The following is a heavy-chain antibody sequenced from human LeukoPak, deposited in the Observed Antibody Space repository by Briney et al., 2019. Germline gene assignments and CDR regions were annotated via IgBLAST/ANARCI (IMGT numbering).Heavy chain of an antibody. J-gene: IGHJ4*02. Sequence: ASVKVSCKASGGTFSSYAISWVRQAPGQGLEWMGGIIPIFGTASYAQKFQGRVTITTDESTSTAYMELSSLRSEDTAVYYCAARIVGATTFDYWGQGTLVTVSS. CDR1: GGTFSSYA. D-gene: IGHD1-26*01. CDR3: AARIVGATTFDY. CDR2: IIPIFGTA. V-gene: IGHV1-69*05.